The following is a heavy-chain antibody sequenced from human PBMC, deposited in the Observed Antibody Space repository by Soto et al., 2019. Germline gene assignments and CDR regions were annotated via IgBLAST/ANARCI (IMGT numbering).Heavy chain of an antibody. CDR3: ARGPGHDGKEYYTFDS. D-gene: IGHD3-3*01. Sequence: GGSLRLSCAASGFTLSSYAMHWVRQAPVKGLERVAVISCAGTSTYYADSVRGRFTISRDNSKDTVYLQLNSLRTEDTAVYPCARGPGHDGKEYYTFDSWGQGTLVTVSS. CDR1: GFTLSSYA. J-gene: IGHJ4*02. CDR2: ISCAGTST. V-gene: IGHV3-30-3*01.